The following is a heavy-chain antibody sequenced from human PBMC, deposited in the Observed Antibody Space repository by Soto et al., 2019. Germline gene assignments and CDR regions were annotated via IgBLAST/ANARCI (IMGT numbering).Heavy chain of an antibody. CDR2: ISWDGGST. Sequence: GGSLRLSCAASGFTFSSYGMHWVRQAPGKGLEWVSLISWDGGSTYYADSVKGRFTISRDNSKNSLYLQMNSLRAEDTALYYCAKAVRDSGYDSYYYGMDVWGQGTTVTVSS. J-gene: IGHJ6*02. D-gene: IGHD5-12*01. CDR3: AKAVRDSGYDSYYYGMDV. V-gene: IGHV3-43D*04. CDR1: GFTFSSYG.